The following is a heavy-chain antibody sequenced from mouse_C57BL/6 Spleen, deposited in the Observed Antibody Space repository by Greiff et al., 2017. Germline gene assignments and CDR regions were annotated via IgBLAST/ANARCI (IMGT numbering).Heavy chain of an antibody. V-gene: IGHV1-53*01. CDR1: GYTFTSYW. CDR2: INPSNGGT. J-gene: IGHJ3*01. Sequence: QVQLQQPGTELVKPGASVKLSCKASGYTFTSYWMHWVKQRPGQGLEWIGNINPSNGGTNYNEKFKSKATLTVDKSSSTAYMQRSSLTSEDSAVYYCARGGAAQATVFAYWGQGTLVTVSA. CDR3: ARGGAAQATVFAY. D-gene: IGHD3-2*02.